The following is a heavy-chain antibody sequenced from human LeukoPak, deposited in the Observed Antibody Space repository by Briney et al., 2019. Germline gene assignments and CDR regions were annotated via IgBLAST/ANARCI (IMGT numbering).Heavy chain of an antibody. D-gene: IGHD3-10*01. J-gene: IGHJ5*02. CDR2: IYPGDSDT. Sequence: GESLKISCKGSGYTFTSYWIAWVRQMPGKGLEWMGIIYPGDSDTRYSPSFQGQVAISGDKSISSAYLQWSSLKASDTAMYYCARVITMIRGVPDRFDPLGQGTLVTVSS. CDR1: GYTFTSYW. V-gene: IGHV5-51*01. CDR3: ARVITMIRGVPDRFDP.